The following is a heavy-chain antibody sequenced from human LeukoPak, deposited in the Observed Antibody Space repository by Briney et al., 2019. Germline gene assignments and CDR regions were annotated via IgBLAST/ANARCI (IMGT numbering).Heavy chain of an antibody. CDR3: ARRHALAMAGRRSWFDP. Sequence: SETLSLTCTVYGGSFSGYYWSWIRQPPGKGLEWIGEINHSGSTNYNPSLKSRVTISVDTSKNQFSLKLSSVTAADTAVYYCARRHALAMAGRRSWFDPWGQGTLVTVSS. CDR2: INHSGST. D-gene: IGHD6-19*01. J-gene: IGHJ5*02. V-gene: IGHV4-34*01. CDR1: GGSFSGYY.